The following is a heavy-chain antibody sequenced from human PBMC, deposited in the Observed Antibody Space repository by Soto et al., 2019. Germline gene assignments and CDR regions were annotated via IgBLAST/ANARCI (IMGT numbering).Heavy chain of an antibody. D-gene: IGHD2-2*01. CDR3: ARDMSYCSSNSCYSVPGAFDI. CDR1: GGTFSSYA. CDR2: IIPIFGTA. Sequence: GASVKVSCKASGGTFSSYAISWVRQAPGQGLEWMGGIIPIFGTANYAQKFQGRVTITADKSTSTAYMELSSLRSEDTAVYYCARDMSYCSSNSCYSVPGAFDIWGQGTMVTVSS. J-gene: IGHJ3*02. V-gene: IGHV1-69*06.